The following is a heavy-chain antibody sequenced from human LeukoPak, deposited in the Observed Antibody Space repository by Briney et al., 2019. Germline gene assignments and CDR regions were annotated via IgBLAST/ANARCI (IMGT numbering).Heavy chain of an antibody. V-gene: IGHV3-21*01. Sequence: PGGSLRLSCAASGFSFSGHDMSWVRQAPGKGLEWVSSISFSRTYIYYADSVRGRFTISRDNAKNSLYLQMNSLRVEDTAVYYCARADCSSSTCYLRRSWFDPWGQGTLVTVSS. J-gene: IGHJ5*02. CDR3: ARADCSSSTCYLRRSWFDP. CDR1: GFSFSGHD. CDR2: ISFSRTYI. D-gene: IGHD2-2*01.